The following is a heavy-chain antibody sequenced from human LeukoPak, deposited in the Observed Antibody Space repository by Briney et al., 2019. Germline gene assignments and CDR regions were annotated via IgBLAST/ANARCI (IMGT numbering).Heavy chain of an antibody. CDR1: GFTFSSYT. Sequence: PGGSLRLSCAASGFTFSSYTMHWVRQAPGKGLEWVSFISYGRSNKYYADSVKGRFTISRDNSKNTLYLQMNSLRAEDTAVYYCAKEISPYGDFDYRRQGTLLTVSS. CDR2: ISYGRSNK. D-gene: IGHD4-17*01. CDR3: AKEISPYGDFDY. V-gene: IGHV3-30*04. J-gene: IGHJ4*02.